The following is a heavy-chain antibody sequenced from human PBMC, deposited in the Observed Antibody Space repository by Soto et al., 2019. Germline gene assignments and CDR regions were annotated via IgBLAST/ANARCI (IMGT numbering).Heavy chain of an antibody. V-gene: IGHV3-23*01. CDR2: ITDSGGTT. J-gene: IGHJ1*01. Sequence: EVQLLESGGGLVQPGGSLRLSCAASGFTFSTNGMTCVRQAPGKGLEWVSSITDSGGTTYYADSEKGRFTISRDNSKSTLYLQMNSLGAEDTAVYYCATRSTYPQTWGQGTPVTVSS. CDR3: ATRSTYPQT. D-gene: IGHD2-2*02. CDR1: GFTFSTNG.